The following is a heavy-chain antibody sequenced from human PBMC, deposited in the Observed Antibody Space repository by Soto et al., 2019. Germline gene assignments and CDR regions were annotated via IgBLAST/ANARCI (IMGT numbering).Heavy chain of an antibody. J-gene: IGHJ4*02. CDR1: GYTLTELS. CDR3: ATHRHNHYGYYDSGYYFDY. Sequence: QVQLVKSGAEVKKPGASVKVSCKVSGYTLTELSMHWVRQAPGKGLAWMGGFDPEDGETIYAQKFQGRVTMTEDTSTDKSYLELSSPRSEDTGGYYCATHRHNHYGYYDSGYYFDYGGEGTLFTVSS. V-gene: IGHV1-24*01. D-gene: IGHD4-17*01. CDR2: FDPEDGET.